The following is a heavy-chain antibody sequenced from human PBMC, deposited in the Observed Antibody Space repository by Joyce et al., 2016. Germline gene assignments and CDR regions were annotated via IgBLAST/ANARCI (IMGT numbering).Heavy chain of an antibody. D-gene: IGHD5-18*01. J-gene: IGHJ6*02. Sequence: QVQLVQSGAEVKKPGASVKVSCKASGYTFTNYSMHWVRQAPGQGLEWMGIINPSGGSTNSAQKFQGRVTMTRDTSTSTVYMELSSLRSEDTAVYYCARDTAMATGYYYYGMDVWGQGTTVTVSS. CDR3: ARDTAMATGYYYYGMDV. CDR1: GYTFTNYS. CDR2: INPSGGST. V-gene: IGHV1-46*01.